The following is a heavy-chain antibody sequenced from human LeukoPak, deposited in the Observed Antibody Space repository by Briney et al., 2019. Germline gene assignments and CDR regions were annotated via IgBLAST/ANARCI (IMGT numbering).Heavy chain of an antibody. CDR3: ARARIDY. CDR2: IKDDGSEK. CDR1: GFTFSSYW. V-gene: IGHV3-7*04. Sequence: GGSLRLSCVGSGFTFSSYWTTWVRQAPGKGLEWVANIKDDGSEKYSVDSVKGRFTISRDNAKNLLYPQMSSLRAEDTAVYYCARARIDYWGQGTLVTVSS. D-gene: IGHD1-14*01. J-gene: IGHJ4*02.